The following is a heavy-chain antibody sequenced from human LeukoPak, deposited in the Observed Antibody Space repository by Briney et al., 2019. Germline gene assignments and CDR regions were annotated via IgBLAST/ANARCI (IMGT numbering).Heavy chain of an antibody. J-gene: IGHJ3*02. Sequence: GGSLRLSCAASGFTFSSYWMTWVRQAPGKGLEWVANIKEDGSEKNYLESMKGRFNISRDNAKNSLYLQMNSLRAEDTAIYYCARYYYNNDGYSEDAFDIWGQGTMVTVSS. CDR3: ARYYYNNDGYSEDAFDI. D-gene: IGHD3-22*01. V-gene: IGHV3-7*01. CDR1: GFTFSSYW. CDR2: IKEDGSEK.